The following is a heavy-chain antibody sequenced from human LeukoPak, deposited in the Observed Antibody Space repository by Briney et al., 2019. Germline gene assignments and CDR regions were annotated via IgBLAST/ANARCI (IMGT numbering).Heavy chain of an antibody. Sequence: GRSLRLSCAASGFTFSSYAMHWVPQAPGKGLEGVAVISYDGSNKYYADSVKGRFTISRENSKNTLYLQMNSLRAEDTAVYYCARDRRSGCSSTGCYPDYWGQGTLVSVSS. V-gene: IGHV3-30-3*01. J-gene: IGHJ4*02. CDR1: GFTFSSYA. D-gene: IGHD2-2*01. CDR3: ARDRRSGCSSTGCYPDY. CDR2: ISYDGSNK.